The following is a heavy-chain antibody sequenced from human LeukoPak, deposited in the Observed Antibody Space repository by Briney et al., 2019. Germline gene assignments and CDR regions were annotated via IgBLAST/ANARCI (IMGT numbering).Heavy chain of an antibody. J-gene: IGHJ4*02. V-gene: IGHV3-7*05. CDR3: ARGAYTYVY. D-gene: IGHD5-18*01. CDR2: MNQDGSEK. Sequence: GGSLRLSCAASGFTVSSSYMSWVRQAPGKGLEWVANMNQDGSEKYYVDSVKGRFTISRDNAKNSLYLQMNSLRAGDTAAYYCARGAYTYVYWGQGTLVTVSS. CDR1: GFTVSSSY.